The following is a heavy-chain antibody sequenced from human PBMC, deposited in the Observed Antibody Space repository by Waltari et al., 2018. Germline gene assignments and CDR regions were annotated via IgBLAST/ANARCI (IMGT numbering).Heavy chain of an antibody. CDR1: GFTFSSYA. D-gene: IGHD4-17*01. CDR3: ARSEKTTVVTPDY. Sequence: QVQLVESGGGVVQPGRSLRLSCAASGFTFSSYAMHWVRQAPGKGLEWVAVISYDGSNKYYADSVKGRLTISRDNSKNTLYLKMNSLRAEDTAVYYCARSEKTTVVTPDYWGQGTLVTVSS. J-gene: IGHJ4*02. V-gene: IGHV3-30-3*01. CDR2: ISYDGSNK.